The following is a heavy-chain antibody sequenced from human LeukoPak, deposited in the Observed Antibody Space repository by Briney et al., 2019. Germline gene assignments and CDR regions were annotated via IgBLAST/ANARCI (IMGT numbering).Heavy chain of an antibody. CDR2: INPNSGGT. CDR1: GYTFTSYG. Sequence: ASVKVSCKASGYTFTSYGISWVRQATGQGLEWMGWINPNSGGTNYAQKFQGRVTMTRDTSISTAYMELSRLRSDDTAVYYCARESGNYCSSTSCSGKDAFDIWGQGTMVTLSS. CDR3: ARESGNYCSSTSCSGKDAFDI. J-gene: IGHJ3*02. D-gene: IGHD2-2*01. V-gene: IGHV1-2*02.